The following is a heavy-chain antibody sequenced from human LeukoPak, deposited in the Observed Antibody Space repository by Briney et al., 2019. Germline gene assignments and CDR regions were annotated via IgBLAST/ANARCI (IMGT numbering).Heavy chain of an antibody. CDR2: ITDSGGST. D-gene: IGHD2/OR15-2a*01. CDR1: GLTFSGHA. V-gene: IGHV3-23*01. J-gene: IGHJ4*02. CDR3: ASRPPDETYFAVFDY. Sequence: GGSLRLSCVASGLTFSGHAMTWVRQTPEKGLEWVSGITDSGGSTYHAESVKGRFTISRDNSKNTLYLQMNNLRAEDTAIYCASRPPDETYFAVFDYWGQGTLVTVSS.